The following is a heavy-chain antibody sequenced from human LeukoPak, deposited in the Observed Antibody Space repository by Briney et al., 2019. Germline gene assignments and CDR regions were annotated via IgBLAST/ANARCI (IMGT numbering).Heavy chain of an antibody. Sequence: SETLSPTCTVSGGSISSYYWSWIRQPAGKGLEWIGRIHTSGYTNYNPSLKSRVTVSADTSKNQFSLKLNSVTAADTAVYYCARVDYYLYYFDYWGQGTLVTVSS. CDR3: ARVDYYLYYFDY. CDR1: GGSISSYY. D-gene: IGHD2-21*02. V-gene: IGHV4-4*07. CDR2: IHTSGYT. J-gene: IGHJ4*02.